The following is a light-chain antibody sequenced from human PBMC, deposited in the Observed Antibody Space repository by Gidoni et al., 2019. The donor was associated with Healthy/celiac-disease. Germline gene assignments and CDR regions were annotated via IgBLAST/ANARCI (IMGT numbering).Light chain of an antibody. Sequence: EIVMTQSPGTLSVSPGERATLSCRASQSVNSNLAWYQQKPGQAPRLLIYGASTRATGIPARFSGSGSGTEFTLTISSLQSEDFAVYYCQQYNSWPPLTFGGGTKVEIK. J-gene: IGKJ4*01. CDR1: QSVNSN. CDR2: GAS. CDR3: QQYNSWPPLT. V-gene: IGKV3-15*01.